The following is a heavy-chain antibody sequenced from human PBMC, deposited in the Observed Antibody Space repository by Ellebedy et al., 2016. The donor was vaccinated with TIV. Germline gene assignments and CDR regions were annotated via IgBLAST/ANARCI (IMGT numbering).Heavy chain of an antibody. Sequence: GESLKISXVASGFTVRSNYMSWVRQAPGKGLQWVSVIYRGGTSDYADSVKGRFTISRDDSKNTVFLQMNSLRAEDTAIYYCAKGSGYYFDRSPYHLDYWGQGTLVTVSS. V-gene: IGHV3-53*01. J-gene: IGHJ4*02. CDR3: AKGSGYYFDRSPYHLDY. D-gene: IGHD3-22*01. CDR2: IYRGGTS. CDR1: GFTVRSNY.